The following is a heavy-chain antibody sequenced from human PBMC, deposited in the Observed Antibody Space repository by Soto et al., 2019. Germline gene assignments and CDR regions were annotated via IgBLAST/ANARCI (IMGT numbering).Heavy chain of an antibody. CDR3: ARDREEQLWPDY. Sequence: QVQLVESGGGVVQPGRSLRLSCAASGYTFSSYGMHWVRQAPRKGLEWVAVIWYDGSNKYYADSVKGRFTISRDNSKNTLYLQMNSLRAEDTAVYYCARDREEQLWPDYWGQGTLVTVSS. V-gene: IGHV3-33*01. J-gene: IGHJ4*02. CDR2: IWYDGSNK. D-gene: IGHD5-18*01. CDR1: GYTFSSYG.